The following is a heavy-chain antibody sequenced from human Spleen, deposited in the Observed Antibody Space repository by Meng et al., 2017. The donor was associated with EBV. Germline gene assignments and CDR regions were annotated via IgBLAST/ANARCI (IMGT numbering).Heavy chain of an antibody. V-gene: IGHV4-34*01. Sequence: QVHPQQGGAGLFKPSETLSLTCGVNGGSFSGCYWSWIRHPPGKGLELIGEINHSGSTNYNPSLKSRVTISVDTSKNHFSLKLNSVTAADTAIYYCARRPGLAVAYFDLWGQGTLVTVSS. CDR1: GGSFSGCY. J-gene: IGHJ4*02. CDR2: INHSGST. D-gene: IGHD6-19*01. CDR3: ARRPGLAVAYFDL.